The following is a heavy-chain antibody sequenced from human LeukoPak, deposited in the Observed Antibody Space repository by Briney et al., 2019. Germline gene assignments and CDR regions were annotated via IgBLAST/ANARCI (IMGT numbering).Heavy chain of an antibody. D-gene: IGHD4-17*01. V-gene: IGHV1-18*01. CDR1: GYTFTSYG. CDR3: ARDDFGDPDY. Sequence: ASVKVSCKASGYTFTSYGISWVRQAPGQGLEWMGWISVYNGNTNYAQKLQGRVTMTTDTSTTTAYIELRSLRSDDTAVYYRARDDFGDPDYWGQGTLVIVSS. J-gene: IGHJ4*02. CDR2: ISVYNGNT.